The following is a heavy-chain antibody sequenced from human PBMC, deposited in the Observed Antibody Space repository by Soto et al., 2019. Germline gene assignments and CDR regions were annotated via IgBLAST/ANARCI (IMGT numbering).Heavy chain of an antibody. CDR1: GFTFSGFD. V-gene: IGHV3-13*01. J-gene: IGHJ4*02. CDR3: ARGQEVGAHFFDS. Sequence: GGSLRLSCEASGFTFSGFDIHWVRQPTGKGLEWVSTIGTAGDTYYAVSVKGRFTISRDNAKNSLSLQMNSLRAGDTAVYFCARGQEVGAHFFDSWGQGTQVTVSS. CDR2: IGTAGDT. D-gene: IGHD2-15*01.